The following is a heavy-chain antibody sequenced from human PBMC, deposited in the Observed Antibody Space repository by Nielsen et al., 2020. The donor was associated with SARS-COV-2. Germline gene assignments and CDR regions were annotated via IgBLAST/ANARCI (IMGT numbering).Heavy chain of an antibody. CDR3: AKPLVGVPN. CDR2: ISGSGGST. D-gene: IGHD2-15*01. V-gene: IGHV3-23*01. Sequence: GESLKISCAASGFTFSSYAMSWVRQAPGKGLEWVSAISGSGGSTYYADSVKGRFTISRDNSKNTLYLQMNSLRAEDTAVYYCAKPLVGVPNWGQGTLVTVSS. J-gene: IGHJ4*02. CDR1: GFTFSSYA.